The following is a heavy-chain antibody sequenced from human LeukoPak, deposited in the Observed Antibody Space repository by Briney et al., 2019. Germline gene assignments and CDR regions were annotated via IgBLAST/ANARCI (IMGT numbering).Heavy chain of an antibody. Sequence: PGRSLRLSCAASGFTFYDFAMHWVRQAPGKGLEWVSGMSWSSGAILYADSVKGRFTMSRDNAKNSLYLQMDSLKTEDTALYYCVKGYYVDPSGYPCDYWGQGTLVTVSS. CDR1: GFTFYDFA. D-gene: IGHD3-22*01. J-gene: IGHJ4*02. CDR3: VKGYYVDPSGYPCDY. V-gene: IGHV3-9*01. CDR2: MSWSSGAI.